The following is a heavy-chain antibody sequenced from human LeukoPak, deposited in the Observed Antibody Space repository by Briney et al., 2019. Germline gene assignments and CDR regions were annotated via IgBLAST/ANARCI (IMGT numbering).Heavy chain of an antibody. J-gene: IGHJ5*02. CDR3: ARHGESTIFSWFDP. CDR2: INHSGST. CDR1: GGSFSGYY. Sequence: SETLSLTCAVYGGSFSGYYWSWIRQPPGKGLEWIGEINHSGSTNYNPSLKSRVTISVDTSKNQFSLKLSSVTAADTAVYYCARHGESTIFSWFDPWGQGTLVTVSS. D-gene: IGHD5/OR15-5a*01. V-gene: IGHV4-34*01.